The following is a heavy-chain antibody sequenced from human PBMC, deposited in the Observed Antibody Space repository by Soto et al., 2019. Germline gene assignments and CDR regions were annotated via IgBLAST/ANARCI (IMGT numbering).Heavy chain of an antibody. V-gene: IGHV3-15*01. Sequence: PVGSLRLSCAASVFTFTNAWMSCVRHSPGKWLEWVGRIRSKAHGGTTDYAAPLQGRFTISRDDSENTLYLQMNSLKTEDTAVYYCTTDRLSTGGFHFWGQATLVTVS. D-gene: IGHD7-27*01. CDR1: VFTFTNAW. CDR2: IRSKAHGGTT. J-gene: IGHJ4*02. CDR3: TTDRLSTGGFHF.